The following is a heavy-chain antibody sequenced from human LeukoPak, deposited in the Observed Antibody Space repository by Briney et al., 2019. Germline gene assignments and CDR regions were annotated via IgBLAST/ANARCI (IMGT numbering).Heavy chain of an antibody. J-gene: IGHJ5*02. CDR3: GRGHYGDYA. D-gene: IGHD4-17*01. V-gene: IGHV3-48*03. CDR1: GFTFSSYE. Sequence: SGGSLRLSCAASGFTFSSYEMNWVRQAPGKGLEWVSYISSSGSTIYYADSVKGRFTISRDNAKNSLYLQMNSLRAEDTAVYYCGRGHYGDYAWGQGTLVTVSS. CDR2: ISSSGSTI.